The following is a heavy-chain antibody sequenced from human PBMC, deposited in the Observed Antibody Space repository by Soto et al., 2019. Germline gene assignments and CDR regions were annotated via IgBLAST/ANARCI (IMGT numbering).Heavy chain of an antibody. Sequence: ASVKVSCKASGYTFTSYYMHWVRQAPGQGLEWMGIINPSGGSTSYAQKFQGRVTMTRDTSTSTVYMELSSLRSEDTAVYYCARELRGRHSSLDYYSSGMDVWGQGTTVTVSS. D-gene: IGHD6-13*01. V-gene: IGHV1-46*01. J-gene: IGHJ6*02. CDR2: INPSGGST. CDR3: ARELRGRHSSLDYYSSGMDV. CDR1: GYTFTSYY.